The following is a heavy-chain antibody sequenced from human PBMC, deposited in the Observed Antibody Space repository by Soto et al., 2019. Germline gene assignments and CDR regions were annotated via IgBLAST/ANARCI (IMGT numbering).Heavy chain of an antibody. Sequence: SETLSLTCTVSGGSVSSTSYYWFWIRQPPGMGLEWIGYLYDSGSADYNPSLKSRVTISIDTSKNQFSLKLSSVTAADTAVYYCATKPSGGSWRNWFDXWGQGTLVTVSX. J-gene: IGHJ5*02. D-gene: IGHD2-15*01. CDR2: LYDSGSA. CDR1: GGSVSSTSYY. V-gene: IGHV4-61*01. CDR3: ATKPSGGSWRNWFDX.